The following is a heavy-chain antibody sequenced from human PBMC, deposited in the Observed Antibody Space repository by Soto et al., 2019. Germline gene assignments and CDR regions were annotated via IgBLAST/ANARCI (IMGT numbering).Heavy chain of an antibody. Sequence: QMQLVQSGPEVKKPGPSVKDSCKPSGLTFTSSAVQWVRQARRQRLEWIGWIVVGSGNTNYAQQFQERVTITRDMAKSTAYMVLSSLRAEDSAVYYCAAEKVSTGATDDYYGMDVWGQGTTVTVSS. CDR1: GLTFTSSA. V-gene: IGHV1-58*01. CDR3: AAEKVSTGATDDYYGMDV. CDR2: IVVGSGNT. D-gene: IGHD1-7*01. J-gene: IGHJ6*02.